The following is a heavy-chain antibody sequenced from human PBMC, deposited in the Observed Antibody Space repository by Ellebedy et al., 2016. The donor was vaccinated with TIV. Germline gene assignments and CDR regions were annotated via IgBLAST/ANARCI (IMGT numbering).Heavy chain of an antibody. CDR2: IKTAGSEQ. Sequence: GGSLRLSCVASGFTFSKYWMSWVRQAPGKGLEWLANIKTAGSEQYFADSVKGRSTLSRDNAKNSLYLQMNSLRPEETAVYYCARDPYSGYYWDLNGALDIWGQGTMVTVSS. J-gene: IGHJ3*02. CDR1: GFTFSKYW. D-gene: IGHD5-12*01. V-gene: IGHV3-7*01. CDR3: ARDPYSGYYWDLNGALDI.